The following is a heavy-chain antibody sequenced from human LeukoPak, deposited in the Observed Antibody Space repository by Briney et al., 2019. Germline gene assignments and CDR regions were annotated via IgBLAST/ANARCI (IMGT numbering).Heavy chain of an antibody. V-gene: IGHV3-74*01. J-gene: IGHJ4*02. CDR2: INTDGTST. D-gene: IGHD6-19*01. CDR3: TRGYGRAWASTPFAS. CDR1: GFTFSSYW. Sequence: HPGGSLRLSCAASGFTFSSYWMHWVRQTPGKGLVWVSRINTDGTSTSHADSVMGRFTISRDNAKNTLYLQMNSLRAEDTAVYYCTRGYGRAWASTPFASWGRGTLVTVSS.